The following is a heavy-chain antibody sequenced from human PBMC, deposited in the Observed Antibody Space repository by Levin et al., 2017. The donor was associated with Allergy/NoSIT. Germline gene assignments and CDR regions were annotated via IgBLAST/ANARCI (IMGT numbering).Heavy chain of an antibody. CDR1: GFTVSGNY. D-gene: IGHD3-3*01. CDR3: ARFFTSVGRNGFDI. V-gene: IGHV3-66*01. CDR2: IYSVVST. Sequence: PGGSLRLSCAASGFTVSGNYMSWVRQSPGKGLEWVSIIYSVVSTYYADSVKGRFTISRDNSKNTLYLQMNSLRAEDTAVYYCARFFTSVGRNGFDIWGQGTMVTVFS. J-gene: IGHJ3*02.